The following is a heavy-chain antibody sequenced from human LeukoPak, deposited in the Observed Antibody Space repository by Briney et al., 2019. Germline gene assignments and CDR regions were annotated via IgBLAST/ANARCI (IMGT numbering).Heavy chain of an antibody. Sequence: SETLSLTCTVSGGSISSYYWSWIRQPAGKGLEWIGRIYTSGSTNYNPSLESRVTMSVDTSKNQFSLKLSSVTAADTAVYYCARGESYGDYFGAFDIWGQGTMVTVSS. CDR3: ARGESYGDYFGAFDI. CDR1: GGSISSYY. D-gene: IGHD4-17*01. CDR2: IYTSGST. J-gene: IGHJ3*02. V-gene: IGHV4-4*07.